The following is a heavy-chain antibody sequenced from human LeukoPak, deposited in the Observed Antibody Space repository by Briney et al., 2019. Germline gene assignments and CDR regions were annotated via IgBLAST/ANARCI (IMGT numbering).Heavy chain of an antibody. D-gene: IGHD3-22*01. CDR3: ARVRIQYRGYYLAYFDY. CDR2: TYYSGST. J-gene: IGHJ4*02. Sequence: SETLSLTCTVSGGSISSYYWSWIRQPPGKGLEWIGYTYYSGSTNYNPSLKSRVTISVDTSKNQFSLKLSSVTAADTAVYYCARVRIQYRGYYLAYFDYWGQGTLVTVSS. V-gene: IGHV4-59*01. CDR1: GGSISSYY.